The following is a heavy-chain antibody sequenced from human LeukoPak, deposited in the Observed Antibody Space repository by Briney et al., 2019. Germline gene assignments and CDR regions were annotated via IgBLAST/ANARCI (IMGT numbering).Heavy chain of an antibody. CDR3: ARGRYSYGDNWFDP. Sequence: SETLSFTCAVYGGSFSGYYWRWIRQPPGKGLEGIGEINHSGSTNYNPSLKSRVTISVDTSKNQFSLKLSSVTAADTAVYYCARGRYSYGDNWFDPWGQGTLVTVSS. CDR2: INHSGST. V-gene: IGHV4-34*01. D-gene: IGHD5-18*01. CDR1: GGSFSGYY. J-gene: IGHJ5*02.